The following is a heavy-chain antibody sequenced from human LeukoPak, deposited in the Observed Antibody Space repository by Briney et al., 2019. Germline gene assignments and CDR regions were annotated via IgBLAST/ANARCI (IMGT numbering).Heavy chain of an antibody. V-gene: IGHV3-30*02. D-gene: IGHD2-2*01. J-gene: IGHJ3*02. CDR1: GFTFSSYG. CDR2: IRYDGSNK. Sequence: GGSLRLSCAASGFTFSSYGMHWVRQAPGKGLEWVAFIRYDGSNKYYADSVKGRFTISRDNSKNTLYLQMNSLRAEDTAVYYCAKEAHIVVVPAALDIWGQGTMATVSS. CDR3: AKEAHIVVVPAALDI.